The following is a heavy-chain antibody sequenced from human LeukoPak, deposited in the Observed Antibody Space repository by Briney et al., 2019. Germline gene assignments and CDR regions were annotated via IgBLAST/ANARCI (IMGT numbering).Heavy chain of an antibody. CDR3: AREYSSSSGSVSDY. V-gene: IGHV3-48*02. J-gene: IGHJ4*02. CDR1: GFTYSSYN. D-gene: IGHD6-6*01. CDR2: ISSSSTI. Sequence: GGSLRLSCAASGFTYSSYNMNWVRHAPGKGLEWVSYISSSSTIYYADSVKGRFTISRDNAKNSLYLHMNSLRDEDTAVYYCAREYSSSSGSVSDYWGQGTLVTVSS.